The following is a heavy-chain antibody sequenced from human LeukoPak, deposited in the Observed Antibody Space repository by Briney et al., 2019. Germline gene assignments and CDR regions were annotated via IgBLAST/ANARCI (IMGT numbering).Heavy chain of an antibody. CDR3: ARTYSSGNYFDY. V-gene: IGHV1-69*05. D-gene: IGHD6-19*01. J-gene: IGHJ4*02. CDR1: GGTFSSYA. CDR2: IIPIFGTA. Sequence: VASVTVSCKASGGTFSSYAISWVRQAPGQGLEWMGGIIPIFGTANYAQKFQGRVTITTDESTSTAYMELSSLRSEDTAVYYCARTYSSGNYFDYWGQGTLVTVSS.